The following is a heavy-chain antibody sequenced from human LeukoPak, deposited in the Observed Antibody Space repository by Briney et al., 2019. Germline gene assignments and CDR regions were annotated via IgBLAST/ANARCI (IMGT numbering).Heavy chain of an antibody. CDR2: ISSNGDNT. CDR3: TRDSALLGVAFDL. V-gene: IGHV3-64D*06. CDR1: GFPFNTYA. Sequence: GGSLRLSCSASGFPFNTYAIHWVRQAPGKGLEYVAGISSNGDNTDFADSAEGRFTISRDNSKSTLFLQMNSLRAEDTAVYFCTRDSALLGVAFDLWGQGTVVTVSS. D-gene: IGHD2-15*01. J-gene: IGHJ3*01.